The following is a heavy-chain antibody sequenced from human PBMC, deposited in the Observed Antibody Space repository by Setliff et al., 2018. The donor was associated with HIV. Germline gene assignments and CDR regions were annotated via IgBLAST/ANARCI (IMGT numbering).Heavy chain of an antibody. CDR2: IVPILGIA. CDR3: ARIPTGGAFDI. Sequence: GASVKVSCKASGYTFTSYGISWVRRAPGQVLEWMGAIVPILGIANSAQKFQGRVTITTDESTNTAYMELSSLRSEDTAVYYCARIPTGGAFDIWGQGTVVTVSS. V-gene: IGHV1-69*10. J-gene: IGHJ3*02. D-gene: IGHD7-27*01. CDR1: GYTFTSYG.